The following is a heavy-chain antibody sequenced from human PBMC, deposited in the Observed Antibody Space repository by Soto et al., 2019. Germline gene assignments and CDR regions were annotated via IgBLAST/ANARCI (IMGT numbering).Heavy chain of an antibody. J-gene: IGHJ3*02. D-gene: IGHD6-19*01. CDR1: GGSISSSSYY. V-gene: IGHV4-39*01. CDR3: ARHSGDSSGWYFSPHAFDI. Sequence: QLQLQESGPGLVKPSETLSLTCTVSGGSISSSSYYWGWIRQPPGKGLEWIGSIYYSGSTYYNPSLKSRVTISVDTSKNQFSLKLSSVTAADTAVYYCARHSGDSSGWYFSPHAFDIWGQGTMVTVSS. CDR2: IYYSGST.